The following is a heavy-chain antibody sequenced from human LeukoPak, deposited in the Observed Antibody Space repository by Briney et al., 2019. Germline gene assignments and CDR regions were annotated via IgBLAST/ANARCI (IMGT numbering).Heavy chain of an antibody. CDR1: GFPFSSYW. CDR3: ARDGKAVPAAMRY. J-gene: IGHJ4*02. D-gene: IGHD2-2*01. V-gene: IGHV3-7*05. CDR2: IKQDGSEK. Sequence: GGSLRLSCAASGFPFSSYWRSWVRQAPGKGLEWVANIKQDGSEKYYVDSVKGRFTISRDNAKNSLYLQMNSLRAEDTAVYYCARDGKAVPAAMRYWGQGTLVTVSS.